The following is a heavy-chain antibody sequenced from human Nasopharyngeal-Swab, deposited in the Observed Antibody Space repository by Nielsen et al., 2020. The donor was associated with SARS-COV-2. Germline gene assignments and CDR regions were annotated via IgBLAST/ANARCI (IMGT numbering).Heavy chain of an antibody. CDR3: AASAYFYYCMDV. J-gene: IGHJ6*03. CDR2: MYHSGST. CDR1: GGAISSYL. V-gene: IGHV4-59*01. Sequence: ETLLPTCTVAGGAISSYLWSWSRQSPGKGLEGSGYMYHSGSTNYNPSLESRVSISVDTSKNQVSLKLRSVTAADTAVYYCAASAYFYYCMDVWGKGTTVTVSS.